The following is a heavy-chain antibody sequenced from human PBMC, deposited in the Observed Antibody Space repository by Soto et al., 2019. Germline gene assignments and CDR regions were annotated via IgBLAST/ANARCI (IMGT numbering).Heavy chain of an antibody. J-gene: IGHJ3*02. CDR3: ARKGDNIVVVTARADAFDI. V-gene: IGHV1-46*01. Sequence: QVQLVQSGAEVKKPGASVKVSCKASGYTFTSYYMHWVRQAPGQGLEWMGIINPSGGSTSYAQKFQGRVTMTRDTSTSTVYMELSSLRSEDTAVYYCARKGDNIVVVTARADAFDIWGQGTMVTVSS. CDR2: INPSGGST. D-gene: IGHD2-21*02. CDR1: GYTFTSYY.